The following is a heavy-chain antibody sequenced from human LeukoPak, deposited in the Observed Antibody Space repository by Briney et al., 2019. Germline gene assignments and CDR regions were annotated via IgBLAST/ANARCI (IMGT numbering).Heavy chain of an antibody. CDR2: INHSGST. D-gene: IGHD6-13*01. CDR3: ARGIAAADYYYDYMDV. V-gene: IGHV4-34*01. Sequence: SETLSLTCAVYGGSFSGYYWSWIRQPPGKGLEWIGEINHSGSTNYNPSLKSRVTISVDTSKNQFSLKLSSVTAADTAVYYCARGIAAADYYYDYMDVWGKGTTVTVSS. J-gene: IGHJ6*03. CDR1: GGSFSGYY.